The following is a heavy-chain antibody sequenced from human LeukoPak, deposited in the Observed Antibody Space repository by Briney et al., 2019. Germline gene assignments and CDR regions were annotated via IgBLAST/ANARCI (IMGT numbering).Heavy chain of an antibody. D-gene: IGHD3-10*01. CDR1: GYTFTSYA. J-gene: IGHJ4*02. Sequence: ASVKVSCKASGYTFTSYAMHWVRQAPGQRLERMGWINAGNGNTKYSQKFQGRVTITRDTSASTAYMELSSLRSEDTAVYYCARAAHLWFGESDFDYWGQGTLVTVSS. CDR2: INAGNGNT. CDR3: ARAAHLWFGESDFDY. V-gene: IGHV1-3*01.